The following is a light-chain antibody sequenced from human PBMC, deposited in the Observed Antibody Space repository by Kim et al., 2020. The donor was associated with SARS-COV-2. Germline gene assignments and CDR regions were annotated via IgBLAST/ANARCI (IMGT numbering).Light chain of an antibody. J-gene: IGLJ3*02. V-gene: IGLV10-54*01. CDR1: SNNVGNQG. CDR3: SAWDSSLSAWV. Sequence: QAGLTQPPSVSKGLRQTATLTCTGNSNNVGNQGAAWLQQHQGHPPKLLSYRNNNRPSGISERLSASRSVNTASLTITGLQPEDEADYYCSAWDSSLSAWVFGGGNQLTVL. CDR2: RNN.